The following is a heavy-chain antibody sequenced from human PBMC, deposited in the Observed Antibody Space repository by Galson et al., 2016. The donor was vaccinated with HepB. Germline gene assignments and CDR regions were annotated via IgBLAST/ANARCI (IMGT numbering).Heavy chain of an antibody. CDR3: AREVAMIKCGMDV. Sequence: SVKVSCKATGNTFTSYYIHWVRQAPGQGLEWMGIINPSGGSITYAQNFQGRVTMTRDTSTTTVYMDLSSLRSEDTAVYYCAREVAMIKCGMDVWGQGTTVTVSS. J-gene: IGHJ6*02. CDR2: INPSGGSI. V-gene: IGHV1-46*01. D-gene: IGHD5-12*01. CDR1: GNTFTSYY.